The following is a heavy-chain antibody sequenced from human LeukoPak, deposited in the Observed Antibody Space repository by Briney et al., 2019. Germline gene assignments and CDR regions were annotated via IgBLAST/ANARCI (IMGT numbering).Heavy chain of an antibody. Sequence: PSVKVSCKASGYTFTSYGISWVRQAPGQGLEWMGWISAYNGNTNYAQKLQGRVTMTTDTSTSTAYMELRSLRSDDMAVYYCASDGRATLPITMVRGVITYYGMDVWGQGTTVTVSS. D-gene: IGHD3-10*01. CDR2: ISAYNGNT. CDR3: ASDGRATLPITMVRGVITYYGMDV. J-gene: IGHJ6*02. V-gene: IGHV1-18*03. CDR1: GYTFTSYG.